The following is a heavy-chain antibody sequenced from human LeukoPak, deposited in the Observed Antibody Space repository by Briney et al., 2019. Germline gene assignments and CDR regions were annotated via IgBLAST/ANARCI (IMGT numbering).Heavy chain of an antibody. J-gene: IGHJ5*02. D-gene: IGHD3-3*01. Sequence: SGPTLVKPTQTLTLTCTFSGFSLSTSGVGVGWIRQPPGKALEWLALIYWDDDKRYSPSLKSRLTITKDTSKNQVDLTMTNMDPVDTATYYCAHSLRITIFGVVEENWFDPWGQGTLVTVSS. CDR3: AHSLRITIFGVVEENWFDP. V-gene: IGHV2-5*02. CDR1: GFSLSTSGVG. CDR2: IYWDDDK.